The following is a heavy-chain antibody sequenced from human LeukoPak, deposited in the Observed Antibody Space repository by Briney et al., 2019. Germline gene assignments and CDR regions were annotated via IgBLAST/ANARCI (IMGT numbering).Heavy chain of an antibody. CDR2: VDDRGNI. V-gene: IGHV4-34*01. CDR3: ARVPLRYFDWLPTTRDY. CDR1: GDSFSGYF. J-gene: IGHJ4*02. Sequence: SETLSLTCAVYGDSFSGYFWSWIRQSPAKGLEWFGEVDDRGNIFYNPSLKSRVTISADTAKNQFSLKLSSVTVADTAVYYCARVPLRYFDWLPTTRDYWGQGTLVTVSS. D-gene: IGHD3-9*01.